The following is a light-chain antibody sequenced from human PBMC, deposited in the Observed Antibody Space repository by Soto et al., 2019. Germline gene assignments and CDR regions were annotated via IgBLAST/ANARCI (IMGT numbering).Light chain of an antibody. CDR2: LDRSGRY. CDR1: SGHNTYI. CDR3: ETWYSNTHKV. J-gene: IGLJ3*02. V-gene: IGLV4-60*02. Sequence: QLVLTQSSSASASPGSSVKLTCILSSGHNTYIIAWHQQQPGKAPRFLMTLDRSGRYNRGSGVPDRFSGSSSGADRYLTISNLQFEDEGDYYCETWYSNTHKVFGGGTKVTVL.